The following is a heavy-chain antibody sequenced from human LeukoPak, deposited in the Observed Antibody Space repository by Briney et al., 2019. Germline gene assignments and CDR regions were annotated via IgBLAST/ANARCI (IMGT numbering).Heavy chain of an antibody. Sequence: ASVKVSCKASGYTFTGYYMHWVRQAPGQGLEWMGWINPNSGGTNYAQKFQGRVTMTRDASISTAYMELSRLRSDDTAVYYCARDGDCSGGSCYTPFDPWGKGTTVTVSS. CDR2: INPNSGGT. V-gene: IGHV1-2*02. CDR3: ARDGDCSGGSCYTPFDP. CDR1: GYTFTGYY. D-gene: IGHD2-15*01. J-gene: IGHJ6*04.